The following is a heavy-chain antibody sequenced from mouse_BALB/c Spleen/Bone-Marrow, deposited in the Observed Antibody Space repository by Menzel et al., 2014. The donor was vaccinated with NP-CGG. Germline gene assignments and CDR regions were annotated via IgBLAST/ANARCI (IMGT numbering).Heavy chain of an antibody. V-gene: IGHV1S126*01. CDR2: IDPYDSEA. CDR1: GYTFTSYW. CDR3: ARSGSNFGRFFDV. J-gene: IGHJ1*01. Sequence: QVQLKESGAELVRPGASVNLSCKASGYTFTSYWMNWVMQRPEQGLEWIGRIDPYDSEAHYNQKFKDKAILTVDKSSSTAYMQLISLTSEDSAVYYRARSGSNFGRFFDVWGAGTTVTVSS. D-gene: IGHD2-5*01.